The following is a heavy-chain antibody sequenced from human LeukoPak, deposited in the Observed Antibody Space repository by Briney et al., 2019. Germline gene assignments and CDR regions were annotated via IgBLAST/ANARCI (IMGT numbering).Heavy chain of an antibody. CDR3: ARVFDYDSSGYYPDDY. D-gene: IGHD3-22*01. CDR2: ISAYNGNT. Sequence: ASVKVSCKASGYTFTSYGISWVRQAPGQGLEWMGWISAYNGNTNYAQKLQGRVTMTTDTSTSTAYMELRSLRSDDTAVYYCARVFDYDSSGYYPDDYWGQGTLVTVSS. J-gene: IGHJ4*02. CDR1: GYTFTSYG. V-gene: IGHV1-18*01.